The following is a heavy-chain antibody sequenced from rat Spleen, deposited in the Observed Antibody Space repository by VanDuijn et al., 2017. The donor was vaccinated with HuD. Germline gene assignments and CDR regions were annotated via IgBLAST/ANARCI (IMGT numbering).Heavy chain of an antibody. CDR2: ITSGGSNT. Sequence: EVQLVESGGGLVQPGRSLKLSCAASGFTFSSFAMAWVRQAPKKGLEWVATITSGGSNTYYPDSVKGRFTISRDNAKNTLYLQMDSLRSEDTATYDGERRGEKAWDYWGQGVRVTVSS. V-gene: IGHV5-7*01. CDR3: ERRGEKAWDY. J-gene: IGHJ2*01. CDR1: GFTFSSFA. D-gene: IGHD1-11*01.